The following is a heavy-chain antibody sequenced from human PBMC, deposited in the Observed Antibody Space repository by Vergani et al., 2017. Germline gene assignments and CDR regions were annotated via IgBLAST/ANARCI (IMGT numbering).Heavy chain of an antibody. CDR3: ARQRGSSAWVEY. CDR2: IYPDDSDT. J-gene: IGHJ4*02. V-gene: IGHV5-51*01. Sequence: EVQLVQSGAEVKKPGESLKISCEASGYRFHTYWIGWVRQVPGKGLEWIGIIYPDDSDTIYSPSFEGQVTISADKSINTVYLQWNSLKASDTATYYCARQRGSSAWVEYWGQGSLVTVSS. D-gene: IGHD6-19*01. CDR1: GYRFHTYW.